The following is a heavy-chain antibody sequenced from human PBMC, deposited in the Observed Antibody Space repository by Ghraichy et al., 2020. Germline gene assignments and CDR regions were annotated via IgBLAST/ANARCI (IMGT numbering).Heavy chain of an antibody. CDR2: TNDDAKEK. CDR1: GFLFNKAW. J-gene: IGHJ4*02. Sequence: GGSLRLSCEASGFLFNKAWMGWVRQAPGKGPEWVAITNDDAKEKYYADAVKGRFTISRDNPRETLYLQMYSLRLDDTAVYYCVKDPSHGAIDNWSQGTLVTVSS. CDR3: VKDPSHGAIDN. D-gene: IGHD4-17*01. V-gene: IGHV3-7*03.